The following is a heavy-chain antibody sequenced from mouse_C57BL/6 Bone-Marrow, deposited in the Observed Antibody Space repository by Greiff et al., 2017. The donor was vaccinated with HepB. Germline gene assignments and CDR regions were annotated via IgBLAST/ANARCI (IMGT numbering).Heavy chain of an antibody. CDR2: IWGVGST. CDR3: ASSYYYGSSYEDY. D-gene: IGHD1-1*01. V-gene: IGHV2-6*01. J-gene: IGHJ4*01. CDR1: GFSLTSYG. Sequence: QVHVKQSGPGLVAPSQSLSITCTVSGFSLTSYGVDWVRQSPGKGLEWLGVIWGVGSTNYNSALKSRPSISKDNSKSQVFLKMNSLQTDDTAMYYCASSYYYGSSYEDYWGQGTSVTVSS.